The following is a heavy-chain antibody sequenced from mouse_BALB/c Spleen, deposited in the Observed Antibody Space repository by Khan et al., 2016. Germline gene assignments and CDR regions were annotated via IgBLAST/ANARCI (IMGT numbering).Heavy chain of an antibody. CDR1: GYTFTDYS. V-gene: IGHV9-2-1*01. Sequence: QIQLVQSGPELKKPGETVKISCKATGYTFTDYSMHWVKQAPGKGLKWMGWINTETGEPTYADDFKGRFAFSLETSASTAYLQINNLKNEDTATSFCARSGRNGWFAYWGQGTLVTVSA. CDR2: INTETGEP. CDR3: ARSGRNGWFAY. J-gene: IGHJ3*01. D-gene: IGHD2-1*01.